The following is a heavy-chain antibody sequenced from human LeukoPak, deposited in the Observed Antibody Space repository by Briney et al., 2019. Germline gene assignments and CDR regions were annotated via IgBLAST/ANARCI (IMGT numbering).Heavy chain of an antibody. D-gene: IGHD1-14*01. CDR1: GFTFNSYL. CDR2: ISSGSGII. J-gene: IGHJ4*02. CDR3: ARLRPGCYFDY. V-gene: IGHV3-48*02. Sequence: GGSLRLSSAASGFTFNSYLMAWVRQAPGKGLECVSSISSGSGIIYYADSVKGRFTISRDDAKNSLYLLMSSPRDEDTAVYYCARLRPGCYFDYWGQGTLVTVSS.